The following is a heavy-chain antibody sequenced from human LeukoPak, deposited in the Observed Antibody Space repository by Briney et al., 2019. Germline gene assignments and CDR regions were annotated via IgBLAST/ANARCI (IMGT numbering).Heavy chain of an antibody. D-gene: IGHD3-22*01. CDR2: THYSGKT. CDR1: GGSISGSSHY. Sequence: PSETLSLTCTVSGGSISGSSHYWGWIRQPPGKGLEWIGSTHYSGKTYDNPSLKSRVTMSVDTSKNQFSLKLSSVTAADTALYYCARLLYDSRGHQYFDYWGQGTLVTVSS. CDR3: ARLLYDSRGHQYFDY. J-gene: IGHJ4*02. V-gene: IGHV4-39*01.